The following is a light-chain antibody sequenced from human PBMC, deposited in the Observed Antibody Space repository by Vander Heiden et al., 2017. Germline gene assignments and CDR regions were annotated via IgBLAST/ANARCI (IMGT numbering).Light chain of an antibody. V-gene: IGLV5-45*03. CDR2: YKSDSDK. CDR1: SGINVGTYR. J-gene: IGLJ2*01. CDR3: MIWHSRAVV. Sequence: QAVLTQPSSPSASPGASASLTCTLRSGINVGTYRIYWYQQKPGSPPQYLLRYKSDSDKHQGSGVPSRFSGSKDASANAGILLISGLQSEDEADYYCMIWHSRAVVFGGGTKLTVL.